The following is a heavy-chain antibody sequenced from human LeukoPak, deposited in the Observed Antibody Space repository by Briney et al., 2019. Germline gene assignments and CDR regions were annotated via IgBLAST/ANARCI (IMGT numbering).Heavy chain of an antibody. Sequence: QPGGSLPLSCAASGFTFSSYWMSWVRQAPGKGLEWVANLKQDGSEKYYVDSVKGRFTISRDNAKNSLYLQMNSLRAEDTAVYYCARDPDDYYDSSGYYFDYWGQGTLVTVSS. J-gene: IGHJ4*02. V-gene: IGHV3-7*01. CDR1: GFTFSSYW. CDR3: ARDPDDYYDSSGYYFDY. CDR2: LKQDGSEK. D-gene: IGHD3-22*01.